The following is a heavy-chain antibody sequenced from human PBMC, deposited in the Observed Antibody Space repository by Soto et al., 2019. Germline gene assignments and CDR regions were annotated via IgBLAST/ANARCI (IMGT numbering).Heavy chain of an antibody. J-gene: IGHJ4*02. CDR1: GYSFTRYG. D-gene: IGHD2-15*01. CDR2: ISAYNGNT. V-gene: IGHV1-18*01. CDR3: ARDLGGWPDY. Sequence: ASVKVSCKASGYSFTRYGIGWARQAPGQGLEWMGWISAYNGNTNYAQKLQGRVTMTTDTSTSTAYMELSSLRSEDTAVYYCARDLGGWPDYWGQGTLVTVSS.